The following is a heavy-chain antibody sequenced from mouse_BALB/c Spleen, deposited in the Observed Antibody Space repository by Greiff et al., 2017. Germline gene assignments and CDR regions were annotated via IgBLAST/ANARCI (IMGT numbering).Heavy chain of an antibody. D-gene: IGHD2-4*01. V-gene: IGHV2-9*02. CDR2: IWAGGST. CDR1: GFSLTSYG. J-gene: IGHJ2*01. Sequence: QVQLQQSGPGLVAPSQSLSITCTVSGFSLTSYGVHWVRQPPGKGLEWLGVIWAGGSTNYNSALMSRLSISKDNSKSQVFLKMNSLQTDDTAMYYCARDLPMITTNYFDYWGQGTTLTVSS. CDR3: ARDLPMITTNYFDY.